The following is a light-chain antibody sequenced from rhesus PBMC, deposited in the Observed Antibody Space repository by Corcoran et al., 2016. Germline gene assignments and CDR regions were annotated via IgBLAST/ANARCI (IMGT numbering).Light chain of an antibody. V-gene: IGKV7-13*01. J-gene: IGKJ1*01. CDR3: LQSKNYPWT. CDR1: ESVSVYGMNL. CDR2: QAA. Sequence: DIVVTQSPASLAVSPGQRATITCRASESVSVYGMNLIDWYQPKPRQPPKLLIYQAASKNTGVPARFSCSGSGTDFTLTINPVEEDDVAHYYCLQSKNYPWTFGQGTKVEIK.